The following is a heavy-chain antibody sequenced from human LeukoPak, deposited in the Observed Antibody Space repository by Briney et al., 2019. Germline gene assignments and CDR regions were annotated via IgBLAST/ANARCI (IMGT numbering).Heavy chain of an antibody. CDR2: IIPIFGTA. Sequence: GASVKVSCKASGGTFSSYAISWVRQAPGQGLEWMGRIIPIFGTANYAQKFQGRVTITTDESTSTAYMELSSLRSEDTAVYYCARADFRGGNNWFDPCGQGTLVTVSS. D-gene: IGHD3-10*01. CDR1: GGTFSSYA. J-gene: IGHJ5*02. CDR3: ARADFRGGNNWFDP. V-gene: IGHV1-69*05.